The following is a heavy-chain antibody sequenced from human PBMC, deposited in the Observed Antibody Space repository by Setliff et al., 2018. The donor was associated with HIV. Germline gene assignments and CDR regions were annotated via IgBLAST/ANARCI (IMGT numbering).Heavy chain of an antibody. CDR2: IKSKTDGETT. Sequence: PGGSLRLSCAASGFTFSNAWMSWVRQAPGKGLEWVGRIKSKTDGETTEYAAPVKGRFTISRDDSKTTLFLQMKRLTSEDTGVYFCTTAGDSGSVSGNYNYLDVWGKGTTVTVSS. V-gene: IGHV3-15*01. D-gene: IGHD1-26*01. J-gene: IGHJ6*03. CDR1: GFTFSNAW. CDR3: TTAGDSGSVSGNYNYLDV.